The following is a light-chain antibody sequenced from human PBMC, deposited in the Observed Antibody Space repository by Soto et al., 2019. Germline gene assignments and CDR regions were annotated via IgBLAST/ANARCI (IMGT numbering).Light chain of an antibody. CDR3: GLYVGSGIVV. V-gene: IGLV8-61*01. J-gene: IGLJ2*01. CDR2: STN. CDR1: SGSVSTSYY. Sequence: QAVVTQEPSFSVSPGGTVTLTCGLSSGSVSTSYYPSWYQQTPGQAPRTLIYSTNTRSSGVPDRFSGSILGNKAALTITGAQADDESDYYCGLYVGSGIVVFGGGTQVTVL.